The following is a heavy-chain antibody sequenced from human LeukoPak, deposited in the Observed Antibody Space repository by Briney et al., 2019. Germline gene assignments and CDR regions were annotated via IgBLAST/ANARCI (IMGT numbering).Heavy chain of an antibody. V-gene: IGHV3-30*04. CDR2: ISYDGSNK. Sequence: GSLRLSCAASGFTFSSYAMHWVRQAPGKGLEWVAVISYDGSNKYYADSVKGRFTISRDNSKNTPYLQMNSLRAEDTAVYYCARVVAAAGTSKVVTAIDYYYYYMDVWGKGTTVTVSS. CDR1: GFTFSSYA. J-gene: IGHJ6*03. D-gene: IGHD2-21*02. CDR3: ARVVAAAGTSKVVTAIDYYYYYMDV.